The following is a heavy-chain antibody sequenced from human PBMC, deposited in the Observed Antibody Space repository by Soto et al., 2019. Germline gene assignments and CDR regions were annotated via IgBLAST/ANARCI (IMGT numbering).Heavy chain of an antibody. CDR1: GGTFSSYT. V-gene: IGHV1-69*02. CDR3: ASYWGDGYERV. CDR2: IIPILGIA. Sequence: QVQLVQSGAEVKKPGSSVKVSCKASGGTFSSYTISWVRQVPGQGLEWMGRIIPILGIANYAQKFQGRVTITADKFTSTAYMELSSLRSEDTAVYYCASYWGDGYERVWGQGTLVTVSS. D-gene: IGHD5-12*01. J-gene: IGHJ4*02.